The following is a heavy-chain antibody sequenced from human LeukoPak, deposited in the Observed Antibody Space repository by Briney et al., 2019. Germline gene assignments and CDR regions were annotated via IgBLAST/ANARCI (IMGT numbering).Heavy chain of an antibody. J-gene: IGHJ4*02. CDR1: GGSISSYY. CDR3: VRIDYSNFDY. Sequence: SETLSLTCTVSGGSISSYYWSWIRQAPGKGLEWIGYIYYSGSTNYNPSLKSRVTISVGTSKNQFSLKLSSVTAADTAVYYCVRIDYSNFDYWGQGTLVTVSS. V-gene: IGHV4-59*01. CDR2: IYYSGST. D-gene: IGHD4-11*01.